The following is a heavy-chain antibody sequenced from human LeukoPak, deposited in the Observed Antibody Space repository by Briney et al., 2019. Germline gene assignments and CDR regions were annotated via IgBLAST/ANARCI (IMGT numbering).Heavy chain of an antibody. CDR3: ARGSFRSSTKILYGMDV. D-gene: IGHD2-2*01. V-gene: IGHV1-2*04. J-gene: IGHJ6*02. Sequence: GASVTVSCKASGYTFTGYYMHWVRQAPGQGLEWMGWINPNSGGTNYAQKFQGWVTMTRDTSISTAYMELSRLRSDDTAVYYCARGSFRSSTKILYGMDVWGQGTTVTVSS. CDR2: INPNSGGT. CDR1: GYTFTGYY.